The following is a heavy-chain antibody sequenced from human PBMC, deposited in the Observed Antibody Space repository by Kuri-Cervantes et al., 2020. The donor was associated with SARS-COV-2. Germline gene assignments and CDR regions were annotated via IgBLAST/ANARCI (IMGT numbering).Heavy chain of an antibody. CDR2: ISYDGNNK. CDR3: AKDVDWYSMSYYYGMDV. D-gene: IGHD2-21*02. J-gene: IGHJ6*02. V-gene: IGHV3-30*18. Sequence: GGSLRLSCAASGFTFSSYGMHWVRQAPGKGLEWVAVISYDGNNKYYSDSVMGRFTISRDDSTNTVYLQMNSLRAEDTAVYYCAKDVDWYSMSYYYGMDVWGQGTTVTVSS. CDR1: GFTFSSYG.